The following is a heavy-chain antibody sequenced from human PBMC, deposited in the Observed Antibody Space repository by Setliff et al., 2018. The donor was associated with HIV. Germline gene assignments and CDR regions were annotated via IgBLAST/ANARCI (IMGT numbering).Heavy chain of an antibody. J-gene: IGHJ4*02. CDR2: ILYDGTNE. V-gene: IGHV3-30*03. Sequence: PGGSLRLSCAASGLTLSDYAMHWVRQAPGKGLEWVAVILYDGTNEYYADSVKGRFTISRDNYKNTVFLQMNSLRVDDSALYYCTRPYYYASGSYDYWGQGTLVTVSS. CDR1: GLTLSDYA. CDR3: TRPYYYASGSYDY. D-gene: IGHD3-10*01.